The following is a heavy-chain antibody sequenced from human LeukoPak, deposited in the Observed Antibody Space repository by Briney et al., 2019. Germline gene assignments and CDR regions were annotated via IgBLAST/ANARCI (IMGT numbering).Heavy chain of an antibody. CDR2: IKQDGSEK. D-gene: IGHD4-17*01. V-gene: IGHV3-7*03. J-gene: IGHJ4*02. CDR1: GFTFSSYW. CDR3: ARDGADYGDYADYFDY. Sequence: GGSLRLSCAASGFTFSSYWMSWVRQAPGKGLEWVANIKQDGSEKYYVDSVKGRFTISSDNAKNSLYLQMNSLRAEDTAVYYCARDGADYGDYADYFDYWGQGTLVTVSS.